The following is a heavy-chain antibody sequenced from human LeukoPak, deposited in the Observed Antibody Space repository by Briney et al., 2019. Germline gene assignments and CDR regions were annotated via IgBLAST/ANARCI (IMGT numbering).Heavy chain of an antibody. CDR2: ISSSTSTI. Sequence: GGTLRLPCAASGFTFSSYSMNGVRQAPGKGWEWGSYISSSTSTIYYAASVKGRFTISRDNAKNSLYLQMNSLRDEDTAVYYCAREVSVGPNAYYFDYWGQGTLVTVSS. D-gene: IGHD1-26*01. V-gene: IGHV3-48*02. CDR3: AREVSVGPNAYYFDY. CDR1: GFTFSSYS. J-gene: IGHJ4*02.